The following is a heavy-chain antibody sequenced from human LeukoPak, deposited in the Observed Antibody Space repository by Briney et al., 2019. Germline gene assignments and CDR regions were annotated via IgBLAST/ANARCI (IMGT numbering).Heavy chain of an antibody. CDR3: ATDDILTGYYILAI. CDR2: INPSGGST. J-gene: IGHJ4*02. D-gene: IGHD3-9*01. V-gene: IGHV1-46*01. Sequence: ASVKVSCKASGYTFTSYYMHWVRQAPGQGLEWMGIINPSGGSTSYAQKFQGRVTMTEDTSTDTAYMELSSLRSEDTAVYYCATDDILTGYYILAIWGQGTLVTVSS. CDR1: GYTFTSYY.